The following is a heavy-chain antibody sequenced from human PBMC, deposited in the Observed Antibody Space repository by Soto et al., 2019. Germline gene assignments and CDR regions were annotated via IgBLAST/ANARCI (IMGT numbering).Heavy chain of an antibody. CDR1: GGSISSSNW. CDR3: ARASRAISAAKYNWFAP. J-gene: IGHJ5*02. CDR2: IYHSGST. V-gene: IGHV4-4*02. Sequence: PSETLSLTCAVSGGSISSSNWWSWVRQPPGKGLEWIGEIYHSGSTNYNPSLKSRVTISVDKSKNQFSLKLSSVTAADTAVYYCARASRAISAAKYNWFAPWGQGTLVTVSS. D-gene: IGHD6-13*01.